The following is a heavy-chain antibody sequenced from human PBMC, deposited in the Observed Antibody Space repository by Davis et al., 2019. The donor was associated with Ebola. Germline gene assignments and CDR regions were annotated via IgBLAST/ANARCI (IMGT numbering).Heavy chain of an antibody. J-gene: IGHJ4*02. CDR2: INHSGST. CDR1: GGSFSGYY. D-gene: IGHD3-3*01. CDR3: ARHDYDFWSGYYLGY. Sequence: SETLSLTCAVYGGSFSGYYWSWIRQPPGKGLEWIGEINHSGSTNYNPSLKSRVTISVDRSKNQFSLKLSSVTAADTAVYYCARHDYDFWSGYYLGYWGQGTLVTVSS. V-gene: IGHV4-34*01.